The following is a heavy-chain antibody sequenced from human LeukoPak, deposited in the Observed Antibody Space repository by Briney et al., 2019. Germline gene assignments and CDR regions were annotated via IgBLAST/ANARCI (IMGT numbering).Heavy chain of an antibody. J-gene: IGHJ5*02. D-gene: IGHD6-19*01. CDR1: GFNFKEHG. Sequence: SGGSLRLSCTASGFNFKEHGMHWVRQAPGKGLEWVAFLRHDGSNIHYADSVKGRFTISRDNAKNTLYLQMNSLRAEDTAVYYCARGLQAARLAVADSWGQGTLVTVSS. V-gene: IGHV3-30*02. CDR2: LRHDGSNI. CDR3: ARGLQAARLAVADS.